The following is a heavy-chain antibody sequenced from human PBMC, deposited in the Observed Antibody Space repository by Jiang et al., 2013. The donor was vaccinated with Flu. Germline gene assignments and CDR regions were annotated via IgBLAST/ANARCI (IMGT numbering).Heavy chain of an antibody. D-gene: IGHD3-10*01. CDR1: GASTAHYY. CDR3: ARGYSYNLDGNYGWFDY. CDR2: IYEGGVT. J-gene: IGHJ4*02. Sequence: PGLVKPSETLSLTCSISGASTAHYYWNWIRQPPGKGLEWIGFIYEGGVTKYNPSLKSRVTMSVDSSRDKLSLRLTSVTAADTAVYFCARGYSYNLDGNYGWFDYWGQGIRVSVSS. V-gene: IGHV4-59*12.